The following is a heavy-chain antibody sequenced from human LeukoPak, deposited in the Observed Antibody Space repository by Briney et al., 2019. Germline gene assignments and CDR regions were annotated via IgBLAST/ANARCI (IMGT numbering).Heavy chain of an antibody. J-gene: IGHJ6*03. D-gene: IGHD1-26*01. V-gene: IGHV4-59*08. CDR2: IYNSGNT. CDR1: GGSMRSYY. CDR3: ATAAVGAWGAFYMDV. Sequence: SETLSLTCIVSGGSMRSYYWSWIRQPPGKGLEWIGYIYNSGNTNYNPSLKSRVTMSEDTSKNQFSLNLTSLTAADTAVYYCATAAVGAWGAFYMDVWGKGTAVTVSS.